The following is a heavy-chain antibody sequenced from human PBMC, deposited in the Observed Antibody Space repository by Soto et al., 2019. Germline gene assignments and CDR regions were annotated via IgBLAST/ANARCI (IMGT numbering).Heavy chain of an antibody. J-gene: IGHJ4*02. CDR2: IWYDGSNK. CDR1: GFTFSSYG. D-gene: IGHD3-22*01. Sequence: GGSLRLSCAASGFTFSSYGMHWVRQAPGKGLEWVAVIWYDGSNKYYADSVKGRFTISRDNSKNTLYLQMNSLRAEDTAVYYCARDHVQAPGVWLEFYFDYWGQGTLVTVSS. V-gene: IGHV3-33*08. CDR3: ARDHVQAPGVWLEFYFDY.